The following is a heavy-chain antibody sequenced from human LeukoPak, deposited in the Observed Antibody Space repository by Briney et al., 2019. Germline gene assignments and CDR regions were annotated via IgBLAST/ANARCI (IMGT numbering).Heavy chain of an antibody. J-gene: IGHJ6*02. CDR3: ERGRYYYTMDV. V-gene: IGHV3-30*04. CDR1: GFAFRSYA. CDR2: ISYDGSNE. Sequence: GRSLRLSCAASGFAFRSYAMHWVRQAPGKGLEWVTVISYDGSNEYYADSVKGRFTISRDNSKNTLYLQMNSLKAEETAVYYSERGRYYYTMDVWGQGTTVTVSS.